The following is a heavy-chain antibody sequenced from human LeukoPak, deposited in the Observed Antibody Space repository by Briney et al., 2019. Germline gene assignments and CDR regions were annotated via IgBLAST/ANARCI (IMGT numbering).Heavy chain of an antibody. V-gene: IGHV1-18*01. J-gene: IGHJ4*02. Sequence: RASVKVSCKASGYTFTTYGISWVRQAPGQGLEWMGWISGYNGNTNYAQKLQGRVTMTTDPSTTTAYMELRSLRSDDTAVYYCARSSHRDGDTFDYWGQGTLVTVSS. D-gene: IGHD3-10*01. CDR2: ISGYNGNT. CDR1: GYTFTTYG. CDR3: ARSSHRDGDTFDY.